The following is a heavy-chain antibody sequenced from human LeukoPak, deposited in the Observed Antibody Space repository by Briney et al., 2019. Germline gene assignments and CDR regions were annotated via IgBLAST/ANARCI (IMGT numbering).Heavy chain of an antibody. CDR3: AKDVYDSSGYDWFDP. CDR1: GFTLSSYA. Sequence: GGSLRLSCAASGFTLSSYAMSWVRQAPGKGLEWVPAISGSGGSTYYADSVKGRFTITRDNSKNTLYLQMNSLRAEDTAVYYCAKDVYDSSGYDWFDPWGQGTLVTVSS. CDR2: ISGSGGST. V-gene: IGHV3-23*01. D-gene: IGHD3-22*01. J-gene: IGHJ5*02.